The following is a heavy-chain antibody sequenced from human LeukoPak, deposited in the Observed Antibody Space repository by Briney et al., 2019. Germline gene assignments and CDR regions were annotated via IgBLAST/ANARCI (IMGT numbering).Heavy chain of an antibody. CDR2: IYYSGST. J-gene: IGHJ4*02. D-gene: IGHD5-18*01. CDR1: GGSISSSSYY. Sequence: SETLSLTCTVSGGSISSSSYYWGWIRQPPGKGLEWIGCIYYSGSTYYNPSLKSRVTISVDTSKNQFSLKLSSVTAADTAVYYCARLQLWPRRYFDYWGQGTLVTVSS. CDR3: ARLQLWPRRYFDY. V-gene: IGHV4-39*07.